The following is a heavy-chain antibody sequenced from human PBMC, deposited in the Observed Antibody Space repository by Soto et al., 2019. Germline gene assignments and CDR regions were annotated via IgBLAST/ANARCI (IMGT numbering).Heavy chain of an antibody. J-gene: IGHJ2*01. CDR2: VSADGGRT. CDR3: VRDRTGDFVWFFDV. CDR1: GFAFDRHA. V-gene: IGHV3-23*01. D-gene: IGHD2-21*01. Sequence: EMQLLESGGGSAQSGGSLRLSCTASGFAFDRHAINWVRQAPGKGLEWVSSVSADGGRTYYADSVKGRFTISRDNSKNTVFLHMDTLGAEVSVVYFCVRDRTGDFVWFFDVWCRGALVTVSS.